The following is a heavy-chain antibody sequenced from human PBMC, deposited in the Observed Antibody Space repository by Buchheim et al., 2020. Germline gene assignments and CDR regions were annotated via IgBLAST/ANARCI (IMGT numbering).Heavy chain of an antibody. J-gene: IGHJ6*02. CDR3: STETTVTTNSHYYYYGMDV. D-gene: IGHD4-17*01. Sequence: EVQLVESGGGLVQPGGSLRLSCAASGFTFSSYWMHWVRQAPGKGLVWVSRINSDGSSTSYADSVKGRFTISRDNAKNTLYLQMNSLRAEDTAVYYCSTETTVTTNSHYYYYGMDVWGQGTT. V-gene: IGHV3-74*01. CDR2: INSDGSST. CDR1: GFTFSSYW.